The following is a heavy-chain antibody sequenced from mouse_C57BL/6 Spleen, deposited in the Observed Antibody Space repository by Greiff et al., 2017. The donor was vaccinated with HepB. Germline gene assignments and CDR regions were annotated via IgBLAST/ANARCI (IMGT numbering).Heavy chain of an antibody. Sequence: VKLVESGPELVKPGASVKLSCKASGYTFTSYDINWVKQRPGQGLEWIGWIYPRDGSTKYNEKFKGKATLTVDTSSSTAYMELHSLTSEDSAVYFCARRTTVVAPYYAMDYWGQGTSVTVSS. V-gene: IGHV1-85*01. CDR3: ARRTTVVAPYYAMDY. CDR2: IYPRDGST. CDR1: GYTFTSYD. J-gene: IGHJ4*01. D-gene: IGHD1-1*01.